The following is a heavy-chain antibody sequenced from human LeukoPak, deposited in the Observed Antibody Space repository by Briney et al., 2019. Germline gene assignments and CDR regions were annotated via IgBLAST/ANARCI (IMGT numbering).Heavy chain of an antibody. V-gene: IGHV1-24*01. J-gene: IGHJ4*02. D-gene: IGHD5-18*01. CDR3: ATWDTAMVPYYFDY. CDR2: FDPEDGET. Sequence: ASVKVSCKVSGYTLTELSMHWVRQAPGKGLEWMGGFDPEDGETIYAQKFQGRVTMTGDTSTDTAYMELSSLRSEDTAVYYCATWDTAMVPYYFDYWGQGTLVTVSS. CDR1: GYTLTELS.